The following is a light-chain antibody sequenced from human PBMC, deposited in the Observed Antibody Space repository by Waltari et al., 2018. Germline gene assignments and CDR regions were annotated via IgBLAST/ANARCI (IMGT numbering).Light chain of an antibody. CDR3: ASWDDSLNGHWV. V-gene: IGLV1-44*01. CDR2: RSD. Sequence: QSVLTQPPSASGTPGQRVTISCSGSASNIGGNLVTWYQQLPGKAPKLLIYRSDQLTSGSPDRFPGSKSGTSASLAISGLQSEDEADYYCASWDDSLNGHWVFGGGTKVTVL. J-gene: IGLJ3*02. CDR1: ASNIGGNL.